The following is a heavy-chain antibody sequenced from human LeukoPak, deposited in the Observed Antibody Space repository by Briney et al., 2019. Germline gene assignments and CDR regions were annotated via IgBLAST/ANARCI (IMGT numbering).Heavy chain of an antibody. Sequence: ASVKVSCKASGYTFTGYYMHWVRQAPGQGLEWMGWINPNSGGTNYAQKFQGRVTMTRDTSISTAYMELSRLRSDDTAVYYCARDLRSSSGWFDYYYYMDVWGKGTTVTISS. CDR1: GYTFTGYY. J-gene: IGHJ6*03. CDR2: INPNSGGT. D-gene: IGHD6-19*01. CDR3: ARDLRSSSGWFDYYYYMDV. V-gene: IGHV1-2*02.